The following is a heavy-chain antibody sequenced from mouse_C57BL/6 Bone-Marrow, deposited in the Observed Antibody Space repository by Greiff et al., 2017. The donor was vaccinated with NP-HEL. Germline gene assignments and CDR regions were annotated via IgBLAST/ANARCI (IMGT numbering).Heavy chain of an antibody. D-gene: IGHD6-1*01. J-gene: IGHJ4*01. CDR1: GYSITSGYY. CDR3: ARARYSADY. Sequence: EVHLVESGPGLVKPSQSLSLTCSVTGYSITSGYYWNWIRQFPGNKLEWMGYISYDGSNNYNPSLKNRISITRDTSKNQFFLKLNSVTTEDTATYYCARARYSADYWGQGTSVTVSS. V-gene: IGHV3-6*01. CDR2: ISYDGSN.